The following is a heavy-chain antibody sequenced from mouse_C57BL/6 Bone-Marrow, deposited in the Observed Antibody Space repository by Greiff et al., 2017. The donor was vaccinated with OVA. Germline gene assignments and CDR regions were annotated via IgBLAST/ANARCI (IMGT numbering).Heavy chain of an antibody. CDR3: ARRDYYGSSPYAMDY. D-gene: IGHD1-1*01. CDR1: GFTFSDYG. Sequence: EVNVVESGGGLVQPGGSLKLSCAASGFTFSDYGMAWVRQAPRKGPEWVAFISNLAYSIYYADTVTGRFTISRENAKNTLYLEMSSLRSEDTAMYYCARRDYYGSSPYAMDYWGQGTSVTVSS. CDR2: ISNLAYSI. V-gene: IGHV5-15*01. J-gene: IGHJ4*01.